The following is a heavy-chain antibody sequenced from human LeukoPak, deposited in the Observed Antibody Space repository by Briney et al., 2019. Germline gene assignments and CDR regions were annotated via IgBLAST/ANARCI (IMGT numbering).Heavy chain of an antibody. CDR1: GFTFSSCS. CDR3: AKVGWELLPSWFDP. V-gene: IGHV3-23*01. J-gene: IGHJ5*02. Sequence: GGSLRLSCAASGFTFSSCSMSWVRQAPGKGLEWVSAISGSGGSTYYADSVKGRFTISRDNSKNTLYLQMNSLRAEDTAVYYCAKVGWELLPSWFDPWGQGTLVTVSS. D-gene: IGHD1-26*01. CDR2: ISGSGGST.